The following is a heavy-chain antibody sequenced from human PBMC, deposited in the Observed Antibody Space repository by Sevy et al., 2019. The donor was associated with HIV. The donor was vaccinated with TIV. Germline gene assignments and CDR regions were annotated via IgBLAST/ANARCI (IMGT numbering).Heavy chain of an antibody. Sequence: GGSLRLSCAASGFTFSDYYMSWIRQAPGKGLEWVSYISSSGSTIYYADSVKGRFTISRDNAKNSLYLQMNSLRAEDTAVYYCARAGGDCSSTSCRPYYYYGMDVWCQGTTVTVSS. CDR1: GFTFSDYY. D-gene: IGHD2-2*01. CDR2: ISSSGSTI. J-gene: IGHJ6*02. V-gene: IGHV3-11*01. CDR3: ARAGGDCSSTSCRPYYYYGMDV.